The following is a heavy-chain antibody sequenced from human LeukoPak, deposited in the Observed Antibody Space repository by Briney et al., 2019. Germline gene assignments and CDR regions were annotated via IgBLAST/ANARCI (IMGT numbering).Heavy chain of an antibody. Sequence: ASVKVYCKASGYTFTGYYMHWVRQAPGQGLEWMGWINPNSGGTNYAQRFQGRVTMTRDTSISTAYMELSRLRSDDTAVYYCAREGDLYCSSTSCYNNYYYYGMDVWGQGTTVTVSS. J-gene: IGHJ6*02. CDR2: INPNSGGT. V-gene: IGHV1-2*02. CDR1: GYTFTGYY. D-gene: IGHD2-2*02. CDR3: AREGDLYCSSTSCYNNYYYYGMDV.